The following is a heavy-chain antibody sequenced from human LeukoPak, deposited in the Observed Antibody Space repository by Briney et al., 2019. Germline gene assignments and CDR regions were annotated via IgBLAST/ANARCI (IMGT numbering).Heavy chain of an antibody. CDR1: GYTFTGYY. Sequence: ASVKVSCKASGYTFTGYYMHWVRQAPGQGLEWMGWINPNGGGTTYAQKFQGRVTLTRDTSINTAYMELSSLRSDDTAVYYCATDSRLWFGELLLSEWGQGTLVTVSS. CDR3: ATDSRLWFGELLLSE. V-gene: IGHV1-2*02. D-gene: IGHD3-10*01. CDR2: INPNGGGT. J-gene: IGHJ4*02.